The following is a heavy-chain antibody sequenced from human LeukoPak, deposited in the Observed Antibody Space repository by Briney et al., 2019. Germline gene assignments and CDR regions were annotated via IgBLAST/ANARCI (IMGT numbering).Heavy chain of an antibody. D-gene: IGHD2-21*02. CDR2: IIPIFGTA. CDR3: ARERGRTVVVTATVAFDI. CDR1: GGTFSSYA. J-gene: IGHJ3*02. V-gene: IGHV1-69*13. Sequence: SVKVSCKASGGTFSSYAISWVRQAPGQGLEWMGGIIPIFGTANYAQKFQGRVTITADESTSTAYMELSSLRSEDTAVYYCARERGRTVVVTATVAFDIWGHGTMATVSS.